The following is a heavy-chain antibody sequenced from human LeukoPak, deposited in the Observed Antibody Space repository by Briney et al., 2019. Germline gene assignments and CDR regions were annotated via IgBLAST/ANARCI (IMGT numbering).Heavy chain of an antibody. CDR3: ARVRITMVRGVKVGFGYFDY. D-gene: IGHD3-10*01. Sequence: GASVKVSCKASGYTFTGYYMHWVRQAPGQGLEWMGWINPNSGGTNYAQKFQGRVTMTRDTSISTAYMELSRLRSDDTAVYYCARVRITMVRGVKVGFGYFDYWGQGTLVTVSS. CDR2: INPNSGGT. CDR1: GYTFTGYY. J-gene: IGHJ4*02. V-gene: IGHV1-2*02.